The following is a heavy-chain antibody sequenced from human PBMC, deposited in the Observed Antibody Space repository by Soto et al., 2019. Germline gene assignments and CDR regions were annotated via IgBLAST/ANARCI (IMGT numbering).Heavy chain of an antibody. Sequence: VKVSCKASGGTFSSYTISWVRQAPGQGLEWMGRIIPILGIANYAQKFQGRVTITADKSTSTAYMELSSLRSEDTAVYYCARDGDDGTYWYFDLWGRGTLVTVSS. CDR3: ARDGDDGTYWYFDL. CDR1: GGTFSSYT. D-gene: IGHD4-17*01. CDR2: IIPILGIA. V-gene: IGHV1-69*10. J-gene: IGHJ2*01.